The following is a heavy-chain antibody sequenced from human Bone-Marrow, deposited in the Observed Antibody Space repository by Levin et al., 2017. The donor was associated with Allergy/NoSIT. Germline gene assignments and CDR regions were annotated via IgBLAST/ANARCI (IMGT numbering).Heavy chain of an antibody. CDR1: GGSISSSGYH. V-gene: IGHV4-31*03. J-gene: IGHJ4*02. CDR3: ARLDGYSFDY. CDR2: ISYRGST. D-gene: IGHD1-1*01. Sequence: SETLSLTCTVSGGSISSSGYHWTWIRQYPNKGLEWIGYISYRGSTYFNPSLKSRLTMSIDTSEQHFSLNLTSVSAADTDIYYCARLDGYSFDYWGQGALVTVS.